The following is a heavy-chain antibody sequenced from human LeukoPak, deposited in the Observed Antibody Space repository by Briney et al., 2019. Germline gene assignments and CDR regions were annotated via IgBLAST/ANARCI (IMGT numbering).Heavy chain of an antibody. CDR3: AKPTRGYYYDSGAYAPGRFDP. V-gene: IGHV3-23*01. D-gene: IGHD3-22*01. CDR2: ISGGGGNT. Sequence: GGSLRLSCAASGLTFSNYAMSWVRQAPGKGLEWVSGISGGGGNTYYADSVKGRFTISRDNSKNTLYLQMNNLRADDTAVYYCAKPTRGYYYDSGAYAPGRFDPWGQGTLVTVSS. J-gene: IGHJ5*02. CDR1: GLTFSNYA.